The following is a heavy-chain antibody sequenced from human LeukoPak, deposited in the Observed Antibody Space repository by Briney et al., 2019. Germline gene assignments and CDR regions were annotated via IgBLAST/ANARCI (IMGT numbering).Heavy chain of an antibody. D-gene: IGHD1-14*01. J-gene: IGHJ3*02. CDR2: IYPGDSDT. V-gene: IGHV5-51*01. CDR3: ARSKVGVVRPDDAFDI. CDR1: GYSFTSYW. Sequence: GESLKISCKGSGYSFTSYWIGWVRQMPGKGLEWMGIIYPGDSDTRYSPSFQGQVTISADKSISTAYLQWSSLKASDTAMYYCARSKVGVVRPDDAFDIWGQGTMVTVSS.